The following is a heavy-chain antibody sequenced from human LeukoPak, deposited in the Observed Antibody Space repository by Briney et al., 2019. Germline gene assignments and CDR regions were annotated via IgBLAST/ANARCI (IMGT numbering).Heavy chain of an antibody. J-gene: IGHJ4*02. Sequence: PSETLSLTCAVYGGSFSDYYWNWIRQSTGKGLEWIGEINLRGSTTYNPSLKSRVTISLDASKSQLSLKLSSVTAADTAVYYCARDQAGSGRFDYWGQGTLVTVSS. CDR3: ARDQAGSGRFDY. CDR1: GGSFSDYY. V-gene: IGHV4-34*01. D-gene: IGHD6-19*01. CDR2: INLRGST.